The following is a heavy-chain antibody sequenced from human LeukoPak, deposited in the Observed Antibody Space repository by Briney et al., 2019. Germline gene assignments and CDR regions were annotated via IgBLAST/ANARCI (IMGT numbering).Heavy chain of an antibody. CDR3: ARGSWISIDY. Sequence: SETLSLTCTVSGGSISSGGYYWSWIRQPPGKGLEWIGEINHSGSTNYNPSLKSRVTISVDTSKNQFSLKLSSVTAADTAVYYCARGSWISIDYWGQETLVTVSS. CDR1: GGSISSGGYY. V-gene: IGHV4-39*07. J-gene: IGHJ4*02. D-gene: IGHD5-12*01. CDR2: INHSGST.